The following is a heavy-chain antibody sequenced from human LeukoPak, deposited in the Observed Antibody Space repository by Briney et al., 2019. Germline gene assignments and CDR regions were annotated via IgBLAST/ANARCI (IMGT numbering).Heavy chain of an antibody. J-gene: IGHJ5*02. CDR2: IYYSGST. V-gene: IGHV4-30-4*08. CDR1: GGSISSGDYY. D-gene: IGHD2-2*01. Sequence: SETLSLTCTVSGGSISSGDYYWSWIRQPPGKGLEWIGYIYYSGSTYYNPSLKSRVTISVDTSKNQFSLKLSSVTAADTAVYYCARIYCSSTSCYVLDPWDQGTLVTVSS. CDR3: ARIYCSSTSCYVLDP.